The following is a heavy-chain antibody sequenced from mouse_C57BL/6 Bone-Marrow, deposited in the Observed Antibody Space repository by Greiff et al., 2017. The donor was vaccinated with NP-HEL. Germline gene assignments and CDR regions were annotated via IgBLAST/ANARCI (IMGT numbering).Heavy chain of an antibody. J-gene: IGHJ4*01. V-gene: IGHV6-6*01. CDR3: TRSWDYDEGGAMDY. CDR2: IRNKANNHAT. D-gene: IGHD2-4*01. CDR1: GFTFSDAW. Sequence: EVMLVESGGGLVQPGGSMKLSCAASGFTFSDAWMDWVRQSPEKGLEWVAEIRNKANNHATYYAESVKGRFTISRDDSKSSVYLQMNSLRAEDTGIYYCTRSWDYDEGGAMDYWGQGTSVTVSS.